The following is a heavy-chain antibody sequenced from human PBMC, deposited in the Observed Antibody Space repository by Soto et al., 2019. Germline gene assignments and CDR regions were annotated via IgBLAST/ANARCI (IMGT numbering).Heavy chain of an antibody. J-gene: IGHJ4*02. Sequence: PSETLSLTCTVSGGSISSYYWSWIRQPPGKGLEWIGYIYYSGSTNYNPSLKSRVTISVDTSKNQFSLKLSSVTAADTAVYYCARGASYGGGYIGFDYWGQGTLVTVSS. CDR3: ARGASYGGGYIGFDY. D-gene: IGHD5-18*01. CDR1: GGSISSYY. V-gene: IGHV4-59*01. CDR2: IYYSGST.